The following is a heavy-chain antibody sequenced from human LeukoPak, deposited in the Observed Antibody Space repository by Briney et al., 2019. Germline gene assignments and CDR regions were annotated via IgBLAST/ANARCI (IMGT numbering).Heavy chain of an antibody. Sequence: PSETLSLTCTVSGGSISSSTYYWGWIRQPPGKGLEWIGSIFYSGTTYYNPSFESRVTISVDTSNNQLSLRLSSVTAADAAVYYCARLRDGRWLLEYWGQGTLVTVSS. CDR2: IFYSGTT. V-gene: IGHV4-39*01. CDR1: GGSISSSTYY. CDR3: ARLRDGRWLLEY. J-gene: IGHJ4*02. D-gene: IGHD5-12*01.